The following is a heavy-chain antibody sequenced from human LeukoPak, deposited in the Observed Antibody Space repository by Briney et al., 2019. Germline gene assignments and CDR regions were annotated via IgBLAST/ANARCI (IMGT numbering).Heavy chain of an antibody. CDR3: ARDDVRPYGSGSSANDY. CDR2: INPNSGGT. Sequence: ASVKVSCKASGYTFTGYYMHWVRQAPGQGLEWMGWINPNSGGTNYAQKFQGRVTMTRDTSISTAYMELRSLRSDDTAVYYCARDDVRPYGSGSSANDYWGQGTLVTVSS. V-gene: IGHV1-2*02. CDR1: GYTFTGYY. D-gene: IGHD3-10*01. J-gene: IGHJ4*02.